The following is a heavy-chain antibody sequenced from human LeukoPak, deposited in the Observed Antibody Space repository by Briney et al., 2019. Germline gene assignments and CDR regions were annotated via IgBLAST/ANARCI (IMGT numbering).Heavy chain of an antibody. V-gene: IGHV3-33*06. D-gene: IGHD5-18*01. Sequence: GGSLRLSCAASGFTFSSYGMHWVRQAPGKGLEWVAVIWYDGSNKYYADSVKGRFTISRDNSKNTLYLQMNSLRAEDTAVYYCAEEAGGYSYGLRALDIWGQGTMVTVSS. J-gene: IGHJ3*02. CDR2: IWYDGSNK. CDR3: AEEAGGYSYGLRALDI. CDR1: GFTFSSYG.